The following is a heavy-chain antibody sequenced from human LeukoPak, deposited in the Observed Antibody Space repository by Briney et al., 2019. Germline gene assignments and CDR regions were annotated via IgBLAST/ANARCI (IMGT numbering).Heavy chain of an antibody. CDR2: IYYSGST. J-gene: IGHJ4*02. D-gene: IGHD1-26*01. Sequence: PSETLSLTCIVSGGSVSSGSYYWSWIRQPPGKGLEWIGYIYYSGSTNYNPSLKSRVTISVDTSKNQFSLRLSSVTAVDTAVYYCVRDRELNYWGQGTLVTVSS. CDR3: VRDRELNY. CDR1: GGSVSSGSYY. V-gene: IGHV4-61*01.